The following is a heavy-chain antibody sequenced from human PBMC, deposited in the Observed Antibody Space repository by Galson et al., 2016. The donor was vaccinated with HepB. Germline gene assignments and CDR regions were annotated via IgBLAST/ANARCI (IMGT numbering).Heavy chain of an antibody. D-gene: IGHD3-10*01. CDR1: GYTFSSYS. J-gene: IGHJ4*02. CDR3: ARDKSVFGAIDY. CDR2: TTGTNTNT. V-gene: IGHV3-21*01. Sequence: SLRLSCAASGYTFSSYSIHWVRQAPGKRLEWVSRTTGTNTNTHYSDTVKGRVTITRDTAKNTLYLQMNSLRAEDTAVYYCARDKSVFGAIDYWGQGTLVTVSS.